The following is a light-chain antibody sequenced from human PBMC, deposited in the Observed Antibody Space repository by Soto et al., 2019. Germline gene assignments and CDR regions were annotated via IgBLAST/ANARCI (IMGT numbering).Light chain of an antibody. CDR3: SSYAGSSDV. CDR1: SRDVGGYNY. CDR2: EVN. J-gene: IGLJ1*01. Sequence: SVLTQPPSASGSPGQSVAISCTGTSRDVGGYNYVSLYQRHPGKAPKLMIYEVNKRPSGVPDRFSGSKSGNTASLTVSGLQAEDEADYYCSSYAGSSDVFGTGTKVTVL. V-gene: IGLV2-8*01.